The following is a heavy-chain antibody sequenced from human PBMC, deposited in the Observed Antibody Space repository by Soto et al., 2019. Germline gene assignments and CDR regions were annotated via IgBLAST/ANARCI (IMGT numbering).Heavy chain of an antibody. V-gene: IGHV4-39*01. Sequence: QLQLQESGPGLVKPSETLSLTCTVSGGSISSSSYYWGWIRQPPGKGLEWIGSIYYSGSTYYNPSLKSRVTISVDTSKNQFSLKLSSVTAADTAVYYCARHYIVLMVYAHRWFDPWGQGTLVTVSS. CDR1: GGSISSSSYY. CDR2: IYYSGST. D-gene: IGHD2-8*01. CDR3: ARHYIVLMVYAHRWFDP. J-gene: IGHJ5*02.